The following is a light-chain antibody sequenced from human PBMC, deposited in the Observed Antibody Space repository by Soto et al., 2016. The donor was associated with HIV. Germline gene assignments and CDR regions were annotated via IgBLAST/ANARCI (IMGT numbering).Light chain of an antibody. Sequence: IQMTQSPSTLSASVGDRVTITCRASQSINSWLAWYQQKAGKAPKLLIYKASSLESGVPSRFSGSASGGTGTDFTLTIDSLQPEDFATYYCQQTDSFPFTFGPGTKVNV. CDR3: QQTDSFPFT. CDR2: KAS. J-gene: IGKJ3*01. V-gene: IGKV1-5*03. CDR1: QSINSW.